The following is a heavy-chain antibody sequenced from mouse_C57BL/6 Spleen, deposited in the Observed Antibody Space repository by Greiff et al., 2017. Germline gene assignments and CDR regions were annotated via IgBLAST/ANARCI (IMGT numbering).Heavy chain of an antibody. J-gene: IGHJ4*01. CDR2: ISDGGSYT. Sequence: EVQGVESGGGLVKPGGSLKLSCAASGFTFSSYAMSWVRQTPEKRLEWVATISDGGSYTYYPDNVKGRFTISRDNAKNNLYLQMSHLKSEDTAMYYCARDRGGFGYYGFMDYWGQGTSVTVSS. D-gene: IGHD1-1*01. V-gene: IGHV5-4*01. CDR3: ARDRGGFGYYGFMDY. CDR1: GFTFSSYA.